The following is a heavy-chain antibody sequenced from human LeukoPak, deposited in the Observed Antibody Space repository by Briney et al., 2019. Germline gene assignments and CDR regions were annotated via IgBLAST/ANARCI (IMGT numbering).Heavy chain of an antibody. J-gene: IGHJ4*02. CDR3: ARDSRGTGYSSSRFDY. V-gene: IGHV4-61*02. CDR2: MYIGGRT. D-gene: IGHD6-13*01. CDR1: GTSIRSGSYY. Sequence: SETLSLTCTVTGTSIRSGSYYWNWIRQAAGKGLEWIGRMYIGGRTTYNPSLKSRVTISVDTSKNQFSLKLSSVTAADTAVYYCARDSRGTGYSSSRFDYWGQGTLVTVSS.